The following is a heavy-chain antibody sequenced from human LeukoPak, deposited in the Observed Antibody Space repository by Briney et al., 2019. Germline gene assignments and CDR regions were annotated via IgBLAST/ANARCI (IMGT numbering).Heavy chain of an antibody. CDR2: ISSSGSTI. J-gene: IGHJ4*02. D-gene: IGHD2-15*01. Sequence: AGGSLRLSCAASGFTFSDYYMSWIRQAPGKGLEWVSYISSSGSTIYYADSVKGRFTISRDNAKNSLYLQMNSLRAEDTAVYYCATHPPMVVAHVDTYWGQGTLVTVSS. CDR1: GFTFSDYY. V-gene: IGHV3-11*04. CDR3: ATHPPMVVAHVDTY.